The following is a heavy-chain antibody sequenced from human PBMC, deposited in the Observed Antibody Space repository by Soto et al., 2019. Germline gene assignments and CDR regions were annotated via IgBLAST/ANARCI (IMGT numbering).Heavy chain of an antibody. CDR2: INPANGKT. J-gene: IGHJ4*02. Sequence: QVQLVQSGAEVKKPGASVKVSCKASGYMFTTNAIHWVRQAPGHRFEWMAWINPANGKTKSSQKYQGRVSFTRATSASTAYMELTSLTPDDTDVYYCARHSGQWLVLGTVDYWGQGALVTVSS. CDR1: GYMFTTNA. CDR3: ARHSGQWLVLGTVDY. V-gene: IGHV1-3*01. D-gene: IGHD6-19*01.